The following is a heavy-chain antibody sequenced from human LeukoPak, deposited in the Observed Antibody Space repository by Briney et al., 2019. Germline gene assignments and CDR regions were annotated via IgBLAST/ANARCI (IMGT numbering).Heavy chain of an antibody. V-gene: IGHV4-61*01. CDR2: MHYSGSS. CDR3: ARYSSSSGLFDP. D-gene: IGHD6-6*01. J-gene: IGHJ5*02. Sequence: SETLSLLCSVSGGFVSRGISHWSWIRQPRGKGLERIGYMHYSGSSKYNPSLKSRVTISVDTSKNQFSLRLNSVTAADTAVYYCARYSSSSGLFDPWGQGTLVTVSS. CDR1: GGFVSRGISH.